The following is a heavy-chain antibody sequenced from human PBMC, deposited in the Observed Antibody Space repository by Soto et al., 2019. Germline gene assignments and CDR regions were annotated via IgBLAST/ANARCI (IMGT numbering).Heavy chain of an antibody. CDR2: ITDSGGDT. D-gene: IGHD3-10*01. CDR3: ARGSKDSYPGSRIFDF. V-gene: IGHV3-23*01. CDR1: GFTFGSRA. Sequence: PGGSLRLSCVASGFTFGSRAISGVRQAPGEGLEWVSTITDSGGDTKYADSVRGRFTISRDNSKNTLYLQMSSLRAEDSAVYYSARGSKDSYPGSRIFDFWGRGTLVTVSS. J-gene: IGHJ4*02.